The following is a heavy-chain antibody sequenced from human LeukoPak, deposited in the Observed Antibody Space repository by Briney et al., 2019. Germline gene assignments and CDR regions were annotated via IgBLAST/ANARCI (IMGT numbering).Heavy chain of an antibody. Sequence: GGSLRLSCAASGFTFSSYEMNWVRQAPGKGLEWVSGINWNGGSTGYADSVKGRFTISRDNAKNSLYLQMNSLRAEDTALYYCARDRKEQQLVHFDYWGQGTLVTASS. CDR1: GFTFSSYE. J-gene: IGHJ4*02. V-gene: IGHV3-20*04. CDR3: ARDRKEQQLVHFDY. CDR2: INWNGGST. D-gene: IGHD6-13*01.